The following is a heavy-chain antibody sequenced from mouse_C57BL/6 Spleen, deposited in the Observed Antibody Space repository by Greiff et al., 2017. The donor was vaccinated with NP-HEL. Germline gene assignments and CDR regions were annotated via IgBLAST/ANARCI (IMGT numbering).Heavy chain of an antibody. J-gene: IGHJ2*01. CDR3: APSYYGSSYDDY. CDR2: IYPGSGST. V-gene: IGHV1-55*01. Sequence: VQLQQPGAELVKPGASVKMSCKASGYTFTSYWITWVKQRPGQGLEWIGDIYPGSGSTNYNEKFKSKATLTVDTSSSTAYMQLSSLTSEDSAVYYCAPSYYGSSYDDYWGQGTTLTVSS. CDR1: GYTFTSYW. D-gene: IGHD1-1*01.